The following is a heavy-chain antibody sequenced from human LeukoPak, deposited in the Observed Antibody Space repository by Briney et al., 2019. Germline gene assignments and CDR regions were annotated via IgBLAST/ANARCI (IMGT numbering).Heavy chain of an antibody. V-gene: IGHV3-30-3*01. J-gene: IGHJ6*02. D-gene: IGHD3-9*01. CDR3: AREPGPDNLTYYYGMDV. Sequence: GGSLRLSCTASGFTFGDYAMSWFRQAPGKGLEWVAVTSYDGSNKYYADSVKGRFTISRDNSKNTLYLQMSSLRTEDTAVYYCAREPGPDNLTYYYGMDVWGQGTTVTVSS. CDR2: TSYDGSNK. CDR1: GFTFGDYA.